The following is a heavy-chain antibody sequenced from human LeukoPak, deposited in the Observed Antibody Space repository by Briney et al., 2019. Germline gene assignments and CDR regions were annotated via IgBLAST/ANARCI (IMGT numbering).Heavy chain of an antibody. J-gene: IGHJ3*02. D-gene: IGHD5-18*01. CDR1: GFTFSSYG. CDR3: ARSSGYNYDYDAFDI. CDR2: IRYDGSNK. Sequence: GGSLRLSCAASGFTFSSYGMHWVRQAPGKGLEWVAFIRYDGSNKYYADSVKGRFTISRDNSKNTLYLQMNSLRAEDTAVYYCARSSGYNYDYDAFDIWGQGTMVTVSS. V-gene: IGHV3-30*02.